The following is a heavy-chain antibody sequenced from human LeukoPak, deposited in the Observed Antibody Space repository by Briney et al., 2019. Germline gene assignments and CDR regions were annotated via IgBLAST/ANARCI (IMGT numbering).Heavy chain of an antibody. V-gene: IGHV3-30*18. CDR2: ISYDGSNQ. J-gene: IGHJ4*02. Sequence: GGSLRLSCAASGFTFSSYGMHWVRQAPGKGLEWVSFISYDGSNQFYADSVKGRFTISRDNSKKTLYLQMNTPRAEDTAVYYCAKDRLLGDSYYDNSGYGLGQWGQGTLVTVSS. D-gene: IGHD3-22*01. CDR1: GFTFSSYG. CDR3: AKDRLLGDSYYDNSGYGLGQ.